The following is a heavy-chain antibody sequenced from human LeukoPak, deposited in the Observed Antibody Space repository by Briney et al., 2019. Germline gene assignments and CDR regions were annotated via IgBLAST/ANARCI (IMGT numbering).Heavy chain of an antibody. Sequence: SETLSLTCAVYGGSFSGYYWSWIRQPPGKGLEWIGEINHSGSTNYNPSLKSRVTISVDTSKSQFSLKLSSVTAADTAAYYCARGGSAAAGLDYWGQGTLVTVSS. CDR1: GGSFSGYY. CDR2: INHSGST. D-gene: IGHD6-13*01. V-gene: IGHV4-34*01. J-gene: IGHJ4*02. CDR3: ARGGSAAAGLDY.